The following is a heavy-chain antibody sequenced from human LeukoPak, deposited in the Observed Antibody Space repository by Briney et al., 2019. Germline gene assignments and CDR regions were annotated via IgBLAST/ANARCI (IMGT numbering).Heavy chain of an antibody. CDR3: AGDHTTMVRGVPYYYYMDV. CDR2: IYYSGST. V-gene: IGHV4-59*01. D-gene: IGHD3-10*01. J-gene: IGHJ6*03. Sequence: SETLSLTCTVSGGSISSYYWSWIRQPPGKGLEWIGYIYYSGSTNYNPSLKSQVTISVDTSKNQFSLKLSSVTAADTAVYYCAGDHTTMVRGVPYYYYMDVWGKGTTVTVSS. CDR1: GGSISSYY.